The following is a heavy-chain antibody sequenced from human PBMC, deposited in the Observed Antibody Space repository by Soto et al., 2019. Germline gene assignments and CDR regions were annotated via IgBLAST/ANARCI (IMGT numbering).Heavy chain of an antibody. J-gene: IGHJ6*02. D-gene: IGHD5-18*01. V-gene: IGHV1-18*01. CDR3: ARVRIQLGLHGSAYSDYGMDA. CDR2: ISAYNGNT. Sequence: ASVKVSCKASGYTFTSYGISWVRQAPGQGLEWMGWISAYNGNTNYAQKLQGRVTMTTDTSTSTAYMELRSLRSDDTAVYYCARVRIQLGLHGSAYSDYGMDAWGQGTTSTVS. CDR1: GYTFTSYG.